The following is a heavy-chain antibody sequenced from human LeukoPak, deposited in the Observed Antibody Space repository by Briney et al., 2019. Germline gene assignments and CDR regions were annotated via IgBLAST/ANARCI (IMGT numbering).Heavy chain of an antibody. CDR3: ARTQGLYGAADY. D-gene: IGHD2-2*02. CDR1: GYSFSSYW. J-gene: IGHJ4*02. CDR2: VYPADSDT. V-gene: IGHV5-51*01. Sequence: GESLKISCRGSGYSFSSYWIGWVRQMPGQGLECMGSVYPADSDTRYSPSFQGHVTISADKSISTAFLQWNSLQSSDSGIYFCARTQGLYGAADYWGQGTLVISSS.